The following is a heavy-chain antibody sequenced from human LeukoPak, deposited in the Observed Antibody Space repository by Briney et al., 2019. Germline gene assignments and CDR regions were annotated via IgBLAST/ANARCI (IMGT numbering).Heavy chain of an antibody. CDR1: GYTFTSYG. D-gene: IGHD4-23*01. CDR2: ICAYNGNT. J-gene: IGHJ4*02. CDR3: ARDDRKNDYGGNGLYYF. Sequence: ASVKVSCKASGYTFTSYGSSWVRQAPGQGLQWMGWICAYNGNTNYAQKLQGRVTMTTDTSTSTAYMELRSLRSDDAAVYHCARDDRKNDYGGNGLYYFWGQGTLVTVSS. V-gene: IGHV1-18*01.